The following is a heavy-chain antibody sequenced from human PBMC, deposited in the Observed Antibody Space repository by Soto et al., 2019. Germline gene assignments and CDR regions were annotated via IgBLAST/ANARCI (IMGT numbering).Heavy chain of an antibody. CDR2: IYTSGST. CDR3: ARDRHDSSGYTYYFDY. J-gene: IGHJ4*02. D-gene: IGHD3-22*01. Sequence: SETLSLTCTVSGGSISSYYWRWIRQPAGKGLEGIGRIYTSGSTNYNPSLKSRVTMSVDTSKNQFSLKLSSVTAADTAVYYCARDRHDSSGYTYYFDYWGQGTLVTVSS. V-gene: IGHV4-4*07. CDR1: GGSISSYY.